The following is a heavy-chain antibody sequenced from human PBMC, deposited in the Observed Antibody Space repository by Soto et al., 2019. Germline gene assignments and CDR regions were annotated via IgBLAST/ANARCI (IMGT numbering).Heavy chain of an antibody. CDR2: IYSGGST. J-gene: IGHJ6*02. CDR1: GFTVSSNY. Sequence: EVQLVESGGGLIQPGGSLRLSCAASGFTVSSNYMSWVRQAPGRGLGWVSVIYSGGSTYYADSVKGRFTTSRDNSKNTLYLQMNSLRAEDTAVYYCARDLRTLYGMDVWGQGTTVTVSS. CDR3: ARDLRTLYGMDV. V-gene: IGHV3-53*01.